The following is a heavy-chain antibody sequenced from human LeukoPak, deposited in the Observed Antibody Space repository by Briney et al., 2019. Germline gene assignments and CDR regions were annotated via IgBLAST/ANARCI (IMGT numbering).Heavy chain of an antibody. CDR2: ILGSGDDT. Sequence: GGSLRLSCAASGFIFTNYAMYWVRQAPGKGLEWVSVILGSGDDTFYADSVRGRFTVSRVNSKNTLHLQMNSLRAEDTAVYYCAIIPRAAAGPSARSPFHYWGQGTLVTVSS. J-gene: IGHJ4*02. D-gene: IGHD6-13*01. CDR1: GFIFTNYA. CDR3: AIIPRAAAGPSARSPFHY. V-gene: IGHV3-23*01.